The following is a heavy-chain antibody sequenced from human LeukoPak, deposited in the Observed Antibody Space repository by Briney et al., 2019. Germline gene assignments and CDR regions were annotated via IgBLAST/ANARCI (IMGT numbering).Heavy chain of an antibody. CDR1: GYTFTGYD. D-gene: IGHD5-12*01. CDR3: VRRLDTIEFDP. Sequence: ASVKVSCKASGYTFTGYDINWVRQATGQGPEWMGWMNPYSGNTVYAQKFEGRVTMTRDNSMTTAYMELSSLRSEDTAVYYCVRRLDTIEFDPWGQGTLVTVSS. CDR2: MNPYSGNT. V-gene: IGHV1-8*01. J-gene: IGHJ5*02.